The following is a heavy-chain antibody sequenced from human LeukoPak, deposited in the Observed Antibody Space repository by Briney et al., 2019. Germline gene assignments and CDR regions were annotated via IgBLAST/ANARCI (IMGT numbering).Heavy chain of an antibody. D-gene: IGHD3-3*01. CDR1: GDSISSGNY. CDR2: IYYGGTT. V-gene: IGHV4-61*05. Sequence: PSETLSLTCTVSGDSISSGNYWGWIRQPPGKGLEWIGYIYYGGTTNYNPSLKTRLTISLDTSKNQFSLKLSSVTAADTAVYYCARHYVFVSGGSSFDFWGQGTLVTVSS. CDR3: ARHYVFVSGGSSFDF. J-gene: IGHJ4*02.